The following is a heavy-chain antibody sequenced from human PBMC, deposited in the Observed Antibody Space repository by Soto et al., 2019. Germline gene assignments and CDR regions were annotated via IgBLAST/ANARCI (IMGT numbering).Heavy chain of an antibody. D-gene: IGHD3-16*01. CDR1: GFIFSDYN. CDR2: ISASDTSI. CDR3: ARDWSGIMDY. Sequence: QVQLVESGGDLLKPGGSLRLSCAASGFIFSDYNMSWIRQAPGKGLEWVSYISASDTSIYYADSVKGRFTISRDSAKNSLYLQMNSLRAEDTAVYYCARDWSGIMDYWGQGTLVTVSS. J-gene: IGHJ4*02. V-gene: IGHV3-11*01.